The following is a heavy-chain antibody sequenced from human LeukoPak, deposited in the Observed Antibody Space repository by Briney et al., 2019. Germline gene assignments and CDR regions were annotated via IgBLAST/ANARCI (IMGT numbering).Heavy chain of an antibody. D-gene: IGHD2-15*01. V-gene: IGHV3-7*01. CDR2: IKQDGSEK. Sequence: GGSLRLSCAASGFTFSSYWMSWVRQAPGKGLEWVANIKQDGSEKYYVGSVRGRFTISRDNAKNSLYLQMNSLRAEGTAVYYCARRRGGDFYYYYGVDVWGQGTTVTVSS. J-gene: IGHJ6*02. CDR3: ARRRGGDFYYYYGVDV. CDR1: GFTFSSYW.